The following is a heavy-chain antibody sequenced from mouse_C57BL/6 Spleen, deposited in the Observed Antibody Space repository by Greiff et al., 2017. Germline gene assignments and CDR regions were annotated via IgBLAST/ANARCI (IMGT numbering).Heavy chain of an antibody. CDR1: GYTFTDYY. CDR2: INPNNGGT. D-gene: IGHD2-5*01. V-gene: IGHV1-26*01. Sequence: VQLQQSGPELVKPGASVKISCKASGYTFTDYYMNWVKQSHGKSLEWIGDINPNNGGTSYNQKFKGKATLTVDKSSSTAYMELRSLTSEDSAVYYCARKEGAYYSNYGAMDYWGQGTSVTVSS. J-gene: IGHJ4*01. CDR3: ARKEGAYYSNYGAMDY.